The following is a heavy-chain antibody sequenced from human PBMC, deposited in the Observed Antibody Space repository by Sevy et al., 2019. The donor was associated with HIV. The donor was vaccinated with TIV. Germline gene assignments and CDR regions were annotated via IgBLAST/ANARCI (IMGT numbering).Heavy chain of an antibody. CDR1: GFTFSRYA. CDR2: ISYDGSNK. Sequence: LSLTCAASGFTFSRYAMHWVRQAPGKGLEWVAVISYDGSNKYYADSVKGRFTISRDNSKNTLYLQMNSLRAEDTAVYYCAREGYSNSWPILDYWGQGTLVTVSS. D-gene: IGHD6-13*01. V-gene: IGHV3-30-3*01. J-gene: IGHJ4*02. CDR3: AREGYSNSWPILDY.